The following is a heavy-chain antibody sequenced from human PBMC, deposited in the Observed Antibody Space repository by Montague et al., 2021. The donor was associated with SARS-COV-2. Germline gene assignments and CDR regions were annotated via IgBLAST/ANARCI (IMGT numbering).Heavy chain of an antibody. Sequence: SETLSLTCTVSGGSISSYYCCWIRQPPGKGLEWIGYIYYSGSTNXNPPLMSRVTISVDTSKNQFSLKLSSVTAADTAVYYCARQSGRLWGIAVAGAFDYWGQGTLVTVSS. V-gene: IGHV4-59*08. J-gene: IGHJ4*02. CDR2: IYYSGST. CDR1: GGSISSYY. D-gene: IGHD6-19*01. CDR3: ARQSGRLWGIAVAGAFDY.